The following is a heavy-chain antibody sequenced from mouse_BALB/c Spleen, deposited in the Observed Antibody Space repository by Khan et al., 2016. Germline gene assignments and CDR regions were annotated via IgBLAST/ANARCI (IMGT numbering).Heavy chain of an antibody. V-gene: IGHV4-1*02. CDR3: ARAGYYGYLVY. CDR1: GFDFRGYW. D-gene: IGHD1-1*01. Sequence: EVKLLESGGGLVQPGGSLKLSCAASGFDFRGYWMSWVRQAPGKGLEWIGEINPDRRTINYSPSLKDKFTISRDNAKSTLYLQISKVRSEDTALYYGARAGYYGYLVYWGQGSLVSISA. CDR2: INPDRRTI. J-gene: IGHJ3*01.